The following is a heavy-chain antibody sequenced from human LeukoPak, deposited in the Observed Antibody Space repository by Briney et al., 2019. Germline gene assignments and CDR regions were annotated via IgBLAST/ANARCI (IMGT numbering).Heavy chain of an antibody. Sequence: SETLSLTCSVSGGSISTSHYYCGWVRQPPGKGLEWIGTIYYSGATYYNPSPESRVTISEDTSKNQFSLTLRSLTAADTAVYYCARQISDYYYYYIDVWGKGTTVTVSS. V-gene: IGHV4-39*01. D-gene: IGHD3-10*01. J-gene: IGHJ6*03. CDR3: ARQISDYYYYYIDV. CDR2: IYYSGAT. CDR1: GGSISTSHYY.